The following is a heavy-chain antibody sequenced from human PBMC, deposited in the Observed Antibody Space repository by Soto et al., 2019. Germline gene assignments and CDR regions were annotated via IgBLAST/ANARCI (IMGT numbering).Heavy chain of an antibody. CDR3: ARLRVTYYYMDV. CDR2: IYYSGST. CDR1: GGSISSYY. Sequence: SETLSLTCTVSGGSISSYYWSWIRQPPGKGLEWIGYIYYSGSTNYNPSLKSRVTISVDTSKNQFSLKLSSVTAADTAVYYCARLRVTYYYMDVWGKGTTVTVSS. V-gene: IGHV4-59*08. J-gene: IGHJ6*03. D-gene: IGHD2-21*02.